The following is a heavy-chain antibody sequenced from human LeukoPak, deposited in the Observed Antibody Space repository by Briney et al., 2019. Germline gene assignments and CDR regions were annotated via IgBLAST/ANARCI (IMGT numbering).Heavy chain of an antibody. CDR3: ARDYGAPVSFDY. Sequence: GGSLRLSCAASGFTVSSNYMSWVRQAPGKGLEWVSVISSGGNTYYADSVKGRFTISRDNSKNTLYLQMNSLRAEDTAVYYCARDYGAPVSFDYWGQGTLVTVSS. J-gene: IGHJ4*02. D-gene: IGHD4/OR15-4a*01. CDR1: GFTVSSNY. V-gene: IGHV3-66*01. CDR2: ISSGGNT.